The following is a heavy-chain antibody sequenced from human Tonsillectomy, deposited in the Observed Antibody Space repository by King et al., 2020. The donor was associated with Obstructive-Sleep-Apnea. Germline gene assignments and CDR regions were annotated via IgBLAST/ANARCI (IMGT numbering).Heavy chain of an antibody. J-gene: IGHJ5*02. V-gene: IGHV3-15*01. CDR1: GFTFSNAW. CDR3: TTDGCSCTSCYDNWFDP. D-gene: IGHD2-2*01. CDR2: IKSKTDGGTT. Sequence: VQLVESGGGLVKPGGSLRLSCAASGFTFSNAWMSWVRQAPGKGLEWVGRIKSKTDGGTTDYAAPVKGRFIILRDDSKNTLYLQINSLKTEDTAVYYCTTDGCSCTSCYDNWFDPWGQGTLVTVSS.